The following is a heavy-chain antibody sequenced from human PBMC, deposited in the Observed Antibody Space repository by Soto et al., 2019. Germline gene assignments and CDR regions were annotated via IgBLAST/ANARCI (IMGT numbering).Heavy chain of an antibody. V-gene: IGHV4-59*01. CDR2: IYHSADT. Sequence: SATLSLTCTGSGVPIRSYFWSWVRLPPGQGLEWIGYIYHSADTKYSPSLKSRATISVDPSKKQFSLRLTTVTAADTALYYCAGSKSRGVTTDYWGQGALVTGSS. J-gene: IGHJ4*02. CDR1: GVPIRSYF. CDR3: AGSKSRGVTTDY. D-gene: IGHD3-10*01.